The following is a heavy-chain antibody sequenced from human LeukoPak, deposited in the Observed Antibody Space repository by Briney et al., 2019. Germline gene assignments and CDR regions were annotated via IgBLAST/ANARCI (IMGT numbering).Heavy chain of an antibody. Sequence: KSGGSLRLSCAASGFTFSNAWMSWVRQAPGKGLEWVGRIKSKTDGGTTDYAAPVKGRFTISRDDSKNTLYLQMNSLRPDDTALYYCARGLTRGVDHYRHYTMDVWGQGTMVTVSS. D-gene: IGHD1-26*01. J-gene: IGHJ6*02. CDR1: GFTFSNAW. CDR3: ARGLTRGVDHYRHYTMDV. V-gene: IGHV3-15*01. CDR2: IKSKTDGGTT.